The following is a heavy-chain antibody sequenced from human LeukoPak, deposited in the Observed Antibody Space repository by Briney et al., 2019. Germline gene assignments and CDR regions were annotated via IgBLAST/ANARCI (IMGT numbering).Heavy chain of an antibody. Sequence: SVKVSYKASGGTFSSYAISWVRQAPGQGLEWMGGIIPIFGTANYAQKFQGRVTITADESTSTAYMELSSLRSEDTAVYYCATDTAMVTGRAFDIWGQGTMVTVSS. D-gene: IGHD5-18*01. J-gene: IGHJ3*02. CDR2: IIPIFGTA. CDR3: ATDTAMVTGRAFDI. V-gene: IGHV1-69*13. CDR1: GGTFSSYA.